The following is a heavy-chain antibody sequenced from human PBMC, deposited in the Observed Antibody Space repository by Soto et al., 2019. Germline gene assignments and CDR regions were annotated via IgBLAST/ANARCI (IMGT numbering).Heavy chain of an antibody. D-gene: IGHD6-19*01. CDR3: AREQAVAGADYYYGMDV. CDR1: GGTFSSYA. V-gene: IGHV1-69*01. Sequence: QVQLVQSGAEVKKPGSSVKVSCKASGGTFSSYAISWVRQAPGQGLEWMGGIIPIFGTANYAQKFQGRVTITADESTSTAYMELSSLRSEDTAVYYCAREQAVAGADYYYGMDVWGQVTTFTVSS. CDR2: IIPIFGTA. J-gene: IGHJ6*02.